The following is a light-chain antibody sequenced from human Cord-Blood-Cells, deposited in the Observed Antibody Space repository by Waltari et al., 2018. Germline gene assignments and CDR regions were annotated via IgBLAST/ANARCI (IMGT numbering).Light chain of an antibody. CDR1: QSVSSN. CDR2: GAS. Sequence: EIVMTQPPATLSVSPGERATLSCRASQSVSSNLAWYQQKPDQAPRLLIYGASTRATGIPARFSGSGSGTEFTLTISSLQSEDFAVYYCQQYNNWPPLTFGGGTKVEIK. CDR3: QQYNNWPPLT. V-gene: IGKV3-15*01. J-gene: IGKJ4*01.